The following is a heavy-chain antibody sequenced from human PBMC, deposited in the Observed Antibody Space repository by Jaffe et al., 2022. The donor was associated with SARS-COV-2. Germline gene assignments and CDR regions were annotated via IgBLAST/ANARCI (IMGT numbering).Heavy chain of an antibody. CDR3: TTGVRITMVRGVIASDY. J-gene: IGHJ4*02. D-gene: IGHD3-10*01. Sequence: EVQLVESGGGLVKPGGSLRLSCAASGFTFSNAWMSWVRQAPGKGLEWVGRIKSKTDGGTTDYAAPVKGRFTISRDDSKNTLYLQMNSLKTEDTAVYYCTTGVRITMVRGVIASDYWGQGTLVTVSS. V-gene: IGHV3-15*01. CDR1: GFTFSNAW. CDR2: IKSKTDGGTT.